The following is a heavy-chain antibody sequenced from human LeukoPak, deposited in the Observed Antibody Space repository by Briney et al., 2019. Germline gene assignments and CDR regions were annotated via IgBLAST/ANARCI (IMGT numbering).Heavy chain of an antibody. Sequence: GSLRLSCAASGSTFSSYSMNWVRQAPGKGLEWIGSIYYSGSTYYNPSLKSRVTISVDTSKNQFSLKLSSVTAADTAVYYCARLEYQLLVDYWGQGTLVTVSS. J-gene: IGHJ4*02. CDR2: IYYSGST. D-gene: IGHD2-2*01. CDR1: GSTFSSYSMN. V-gene: IGHV4-39*01. CDR3: ARLEYQLLVDY.